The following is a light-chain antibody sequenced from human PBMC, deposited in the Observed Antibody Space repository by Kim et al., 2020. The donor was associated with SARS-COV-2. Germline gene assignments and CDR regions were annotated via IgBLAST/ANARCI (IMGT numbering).Light chain of an antibody. CDR1: QSITNS. Sequence: VSVGDRVTITCRASQSITNSLAWYQQKPGKVPQLLIYAASALQSGVPSRFSGSGSGTDFTLTISSLQPEDVATYYCQKYNSASWTFGQGTKVEIK. CDR3: QKYNSASWT. CDR2: AAS. V-gene: IGKV1-27*01. J-gene: IGKJ1*01.